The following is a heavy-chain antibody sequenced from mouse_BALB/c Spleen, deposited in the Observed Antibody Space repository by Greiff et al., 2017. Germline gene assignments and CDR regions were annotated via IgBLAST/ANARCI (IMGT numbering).Heavy chain of an antibody. D-gene: IGHD1-2*01. CDR3: ARPATGGFDY. V-gene: IGHV1-12*01. CDR2: IYPGNGDT. Sequence: QVQLKQPGAELVKPGASVKMSCKASGYTFTSYNMHWVKQTPGQGLEWIGAIYPGNGDTSYNRKFKGKATLTADKSSSTAYMQLSSLTSEDSAVYYCARPATGGFDYWGQGTTLTVSS. J-gene: IGHJ2*01. CDR1: GYTFTSYN.